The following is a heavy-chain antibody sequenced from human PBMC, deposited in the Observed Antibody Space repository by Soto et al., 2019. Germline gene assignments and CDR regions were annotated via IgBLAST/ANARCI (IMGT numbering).Heavy chain of an antibody. CDR3: ESDIGNSGDYRYYYGMDV. D-gene: IGHD4-17*01. J-gene: IGHJ6*02. CDR2: ISAYNGTT. CDR1: GYTFTSYG. V-gene: IGHV1-18*04. Sequence: QVQLVQSGAEVKKPGASVKVSCKASGYTFTSYGISWVRQAPGQGLEWMGWISAYNGTTNSAQKLQGRDTMTTDTSTRTAYMELRSLRSDDTAVYYCESDIGNSGDYRYYYGMDVWGQGTTVTVSS.